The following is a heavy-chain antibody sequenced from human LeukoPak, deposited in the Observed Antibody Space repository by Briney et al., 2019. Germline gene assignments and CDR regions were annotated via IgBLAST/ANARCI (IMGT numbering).Heavy chain of an antibody. D-gene: IGHD5-12*01. CDR1: GFTFRTYW. CDR2: RNEDGNQK. Sequence: PGGSLRLSCTVSGFTFRTYWMGWVRQAPRKGLEWVANRNEDGNQKYYVDSVKGRFTISKDKRKNSLYLQMNSLRVEDTAVYYCARGPSGYQNTGGQGTLVTVSS. V-gene: IGHV3-7*01. J-gene: IGHJ4*02. CDR3: ARGPSGYQNT.